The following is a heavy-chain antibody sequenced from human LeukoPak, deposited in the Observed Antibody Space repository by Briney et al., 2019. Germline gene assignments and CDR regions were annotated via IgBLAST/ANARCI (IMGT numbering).Heavy chain of an antibody. D-gene: IGHD2-21*01. CDR2: INHSGNT. CDR1: GGSFSGYY. Sequence: PSETLSLTCAVYGGSFSGYYWSWIRQPPGKGLEWIGEINHSGNTNYNPSLKSRVTISVDTSKNQFSLKLSSVTAADTAVYYCARTGRSRRAYCGGDCYSRFSGAFDIWGQGTMVTVSS. CDR3: ARTGRSRRAYCGGDCYSRFSGAFDI. V-gene: IGHV4-34*01. J-gene: IGHJ3*02.